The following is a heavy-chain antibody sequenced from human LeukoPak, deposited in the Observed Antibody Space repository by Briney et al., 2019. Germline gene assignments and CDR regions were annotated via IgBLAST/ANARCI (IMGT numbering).Heavy chain of an antibody. Sequence: ASVKVSCKASGYTFTGYYMHWVRQAPGQGLEWMGWINPNTGATNSAQKFQGRVTMTRDTSISTAYMELSRLRSDDTAVYYCARALYSSGWWDDYWGQGTLVTVSS. V-gene: IGHV1-2*02. CDR3: ARALYSSGWWDDY. J-gene: IGHJ4*02. CDR1: GYTFTGYY. D-gene: IGHD6-19*01. CDR2: INPNTGAT.